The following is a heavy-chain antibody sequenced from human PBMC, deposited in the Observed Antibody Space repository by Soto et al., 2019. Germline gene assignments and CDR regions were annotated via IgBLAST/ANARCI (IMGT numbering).Heavy chain of an antibody. CDR1: GGSISSSSYY. D-gene: IGHD1-26*01. CDR2: IYYSGSV. Sequence: SETLSLTCTVSGGSISSSSYYWGWIRQPPGKGLEWIGNIYYSGSVYYNPSLKSRLSFGIDTPQNHFPLKLSSVTAADTAVYYCARVSGSYYYGMDVWGQGTTVTVSS. CDR3: ARVSGSYYYGMDV. V-gene: IGHV4-39*06. J-gene: IGHJ6*02.